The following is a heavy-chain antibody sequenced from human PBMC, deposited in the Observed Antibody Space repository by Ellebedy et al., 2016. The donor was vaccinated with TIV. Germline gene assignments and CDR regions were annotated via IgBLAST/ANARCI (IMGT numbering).Heavy chain of an antibody. Sequence: GGSLRLXCAASGFTFNNYAMSWVRQTPGKGLEWVSSISGSGSSTYYADSVKGRFTISRDNSKNTVYLQMNSLRAEDTAVYYCAKNPVSYYDILTGYIGWFDPWGQGTLVTVSS. D-gene: IGHD3-9*01. CDR1: GFTFNNYA. J-gene: IGHJ5*02. CDR3: AKNPVSYYDILTGYIGWFDP. V-gene: IGHV3-23*01. CDR2: ISGSGSST.